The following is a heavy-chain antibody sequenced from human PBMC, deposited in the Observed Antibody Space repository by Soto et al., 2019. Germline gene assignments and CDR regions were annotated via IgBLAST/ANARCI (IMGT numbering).Heavy chain of an antibody. CDR1: DGSIIGYC. D-gene: IGHD3-16*01. J-gene: IGHJ5*02. CDR3: ARAQLNYEYVVGTLFEP. V-gene: IGHV4-59*01. CDR2: IYYSGST. Sequence: LLIKSDRCTVSDGSIIGYCGSWILQTPGKGLEWIGYIYYSGSTNYNPSLKSRVTISVDTSKNQFSLKLSSVTAADTAVYYCARAQLNYEYVVGTLFEPWGQGTLVTVSS.